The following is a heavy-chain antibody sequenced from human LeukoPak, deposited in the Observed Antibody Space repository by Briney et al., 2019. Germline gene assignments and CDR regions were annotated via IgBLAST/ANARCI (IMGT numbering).Heavy chain of an antibody. CDR1: GYTFTGYY. CDR3: ASQVYGDYGDAFDI. CDR2: IDPNSGGT. Sequence: ASVKVSCKASGYTFTGYYMHWMRQSPGQGLEWMGWIDPNSGGTNYAQKFQGRVTMTRDTSISTAYMELSRLRSDDTAVYYCASQVYGDYGDAFDIWGQGTMVTVSS. J-gene: IGHJ3*02. D-gene: IGHD4-17*01. V-gene: IGHV1-2*02.